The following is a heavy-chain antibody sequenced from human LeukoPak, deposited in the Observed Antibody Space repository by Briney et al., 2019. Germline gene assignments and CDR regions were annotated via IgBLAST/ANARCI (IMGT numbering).Heavy chain of an antibody. J-gene: IGHJ4*02. CDR3: ARDPYVVVTATTDDY. CDR1: GGSISSGSYY. Sequence: PSETLSLTFTVSGGSISSGSYYWSWIRQPAGKGLEWIGRIYTSGSTNYNPSLKSRVTISVDTSKNQFSLKLSSVTAADTAVYYCARDPYVVVTATTDDYWGQGTLVTVSS. V-gene: IGHV4-61*02. D-gene: IGHD2-21*02. CDR2: IYTSGST.